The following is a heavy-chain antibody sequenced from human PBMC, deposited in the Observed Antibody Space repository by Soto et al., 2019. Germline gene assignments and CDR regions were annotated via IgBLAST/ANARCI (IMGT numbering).Heavy chain of an antibody. J-gene: IGHJ6*02. CDR2: IYYSGST. CDR3: ARGGLGYCSGGSCYSAELSRYYYGMDV. CDR1: GGSISSGGYY. D-gene: IGHD2-15*01. Sequence: QVQLQESGPGLVKPSQTLSLTCTVSGGSISSGGYYWSWIRQHPGKGLEWIGYIYYSGSTYYNPSLKSRVTIAVDTSKNHFSLKLSCGTGADTAVYYCARGGLGYCSGGSCYSAELSRYYYGMDVWGQGTTVTVSS. V-gene: IGHV4-31*03.